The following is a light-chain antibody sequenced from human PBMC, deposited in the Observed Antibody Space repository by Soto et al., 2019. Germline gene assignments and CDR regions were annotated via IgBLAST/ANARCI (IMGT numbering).Light chain of an antibody. CDR1: SSDIGDYNY. J-gene: IGLJ3*02. CDR2: DIS. CDR3: SSSTTATSILV. V-gene: IGLV2-14*01. Sequence: QSALTQPASVSGSPGQSITISCAGTSSDIGDYNYVSWYQQYPGKVPKLVIYDISHRPSGVSNRFSGSKSGNTASLTISGLQAEDEADYYCSSSTTATSILVFGGGTKLTVL.